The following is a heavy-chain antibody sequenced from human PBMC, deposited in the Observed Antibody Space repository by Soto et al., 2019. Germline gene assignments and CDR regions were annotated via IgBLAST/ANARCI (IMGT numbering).Heavy chain of an antibody. V-gene: IGHV4-39*01. CDR2: VYYRGTS. Sequence: SETPSLTCTVSGGSVSNSNYYWGWIRQSPGKGLEWIGSVYYRGTSYSKSSVKSRVTISVDTSNNQFSLNLNSVTASDTAVYFCVSQRTSVLTQAYFDYWGPGALVTVS. CDR1: GGSVSNSNYY. CDR3: VSQRTSVLTQAYFDY. J-gene: IGHJ4*02. D-gene: IGHD2-8*01.